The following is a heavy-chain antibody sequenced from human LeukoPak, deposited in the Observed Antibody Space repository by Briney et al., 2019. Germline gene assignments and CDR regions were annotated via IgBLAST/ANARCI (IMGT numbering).Heavy chain of an antibody. Sequence: SETLSLTCAVYGGSFSGYYWSWIRQPPGKGLEWMGEINHSGSTNYNPSLKSRVTISVDTSKNQFSLKLSSVTAADTAVYYCARHVPYDSSGYYYVAAFDIWGQGTMVTVSS. CDR1: GGSFSGYY. V-gene: IGHV4-34*01. CDR2: INHSGST. CDR3: ARHVPYDSSGYYYVAAFDI. D-gene: IGHD3-22*01. J-gene: IGHJ3*02.